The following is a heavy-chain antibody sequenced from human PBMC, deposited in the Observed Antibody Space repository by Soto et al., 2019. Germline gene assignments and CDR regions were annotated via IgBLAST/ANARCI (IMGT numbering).Heavy chain of an antibody. CDR1: GFTFSSYS. Sequence: GGSLRLSCAASGFTFSSYSMNWVRQAPGKGLEWVSSISSSSSYIYYADSVKGRFTISRDNAKNSLYLQMNSLRAEDTAVYYCARSRIAARSTRYYYGMDVWGQGTTVTVSS. CDR3: ARSRIAARSTRYYYGMDV. V-gene: IGHV3-21*01. J-gene: IGHJ6*02. D-gene: IGHD6-6*01. CDR2: ISSSSSYI.